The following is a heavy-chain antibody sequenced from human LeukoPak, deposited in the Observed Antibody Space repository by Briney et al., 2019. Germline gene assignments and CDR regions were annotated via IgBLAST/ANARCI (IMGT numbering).Heavy chain of an antibody. J-gene: IGHJ3*02. D-gene: IGHD5-18*01. CDR1: GGTFTSYA. CDR2: IIPICGTA. CDR3: ARVGSFVFGYRYGSSAFDI. V-gene: IGHV1-69*05. Sequence: ASVKVSCKASGGTFTSYAISWVRQAPGQGLEWMGGIIPICGTANYAQKFQGRVTITTDESTSTPYMELSSLRSEDTAVYYCARVGSFVFGYRYGSSAFDIWGQGTMVTVSS.